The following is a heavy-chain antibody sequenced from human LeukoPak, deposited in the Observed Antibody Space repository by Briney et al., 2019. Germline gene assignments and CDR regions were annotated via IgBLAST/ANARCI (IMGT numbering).Heavy chain of an antibody. Sequence: ASVKVSCKASGYTFTGYYMHWVRQAPGQGLEWMGWINPNSGGTNYAQKFQGRVTVTRDTSISTAYMELSRLRSDDTAVYYCARFGGSGSYYNVIDWFDPWGQGTLVTVSS. CDR2: INPNSGGT. CDR3: ARFGGSGSYYNVIDWFDP. D-gene: IGHD3-10*01. V-gene: IGHV1-2*02. J-gene: IGHJ5*02. CDR1: GYTFTGYY.